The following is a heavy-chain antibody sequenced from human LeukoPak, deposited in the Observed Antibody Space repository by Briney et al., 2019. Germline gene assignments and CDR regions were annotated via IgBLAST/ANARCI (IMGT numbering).Heavy chain of an antibody. V-gene: IGHV3-9*01. CDR1: GFTFDDYA. D-gene: IGHD3-10*02. CDR3: AELGITMIGGV. CDR2: ISWNSGSI. Sequence: QPGGSLRLSCAASGFTFDDYAMHWVRQAPGNGLEWVSGISWNSGSIGYADSVKGRFTISRDNAKNSLYLQMNSLRAEDTAVYYCAELGITMIGGVWGKGTTVTISS. J-gene: IGHJ6*04.